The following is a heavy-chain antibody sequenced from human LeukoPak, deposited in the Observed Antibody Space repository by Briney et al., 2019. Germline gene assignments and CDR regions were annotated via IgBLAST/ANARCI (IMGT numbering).Heavy chain of an antibody. CDR3: ARVSASGATRRFAY. CDR2: IYYSGST. V-gene: IGHV4-39*07. Sequence: SQTLSLTCNVSGGSISSGDYFWNWIRQPPGKGLEWIGSIYYSGSTYYNPSLKSRVTISVDTSKNQFSLKLSSVTAADTAVYYCARVSASGATRRFAYWGQGTLVTVSS. CDR1: GGSISSGDYF. J-gene: IGHJ4*02. D-gene: IGHD5-12*01.